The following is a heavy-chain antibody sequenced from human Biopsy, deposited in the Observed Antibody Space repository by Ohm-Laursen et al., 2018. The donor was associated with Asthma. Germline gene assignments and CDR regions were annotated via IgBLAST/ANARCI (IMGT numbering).Heavy chain of an antibody. CDR1: GYNFISFA. CDR2: VNIGNGDT. D-gene: IGHD3-9*01. CDR3: ARTYYDFLTGQVKDVFGA. V-gene: IGHV1-3*04. J-gene: IGHJ3*01. Sequence: ASVKVSCKASGYNFISFAIHWVRQAPGQRLEWMGWVNIGNGDTKYSQKFQGRVTITRDTSASTAYMELRSLRSEDTATYYCARTYYDFLTGQVKDVFGAWGQGTMVTVSS.